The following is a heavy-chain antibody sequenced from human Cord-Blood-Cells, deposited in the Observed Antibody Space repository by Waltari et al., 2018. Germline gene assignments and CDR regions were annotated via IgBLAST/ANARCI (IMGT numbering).Heavy chain of an antibody. J-gene: IGHJ5*02. CDR3: ARDSDDSSGYYYNWFDP. V-gene: IGHV4-4*07. CDR2: ISTSGST. D-gene: IGHD3-22*01. Sequence: QVQLQESGPGLVKPSETLSLTCTVSGGSISSYYWSWIRQPAGKGLEWIGRISTSGSTNYNPSLKSRVTMSVDTSKSQCSLKLSSVTAADTAVYYCARDSDDSSGYYYNWFDPWGQGTLVTVSS. CDR1: GGSISSYY.